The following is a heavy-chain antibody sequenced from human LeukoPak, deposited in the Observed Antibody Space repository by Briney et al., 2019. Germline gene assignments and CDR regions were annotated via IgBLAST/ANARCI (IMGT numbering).Heavy chain of an antibody. CDR3: ARGTLFTWLPTPGAFIDY. Sequence: GGSLRLSCAASGFTFSSYAMHWVRQAPGKGLEWVAVISYDGSNKYYADSVKGRFTISRDNAKNSLYLQMNSLRAEDTAVYYCARGTLFTWLPTPGAFIDYWGQGTLVTVSS. V-gene: IGHV3-30*04. CDR1: GFTFSSYA. CDR2: ISYDGSNK. D-gene: IGHD5-12*01. J-gene: IGHJ4*02.